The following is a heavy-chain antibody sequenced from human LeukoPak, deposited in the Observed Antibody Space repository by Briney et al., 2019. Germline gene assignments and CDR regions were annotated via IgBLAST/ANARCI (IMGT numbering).Heavy chain of an antibody. Sequence: SETLSLTCAVSGGSISSGGYSWSWIRQPPGKGLEWIGYIYYSGSTYYNPSLKSRVTISVDTSKNQFSLKLSSVTAADTAVYYCARDLRGPITMVRGVNYYYYMDVWGKGTTVTISS. J-gene: IGHJ6*03. V-gene: IGHV4-30-4*07. D-gene: IGHD3-10*01. CDR3: ARDLRGPITMVRGVNYYYYMDV. CDR1: GGSISSGGYS. CDR2: IYYSGST.